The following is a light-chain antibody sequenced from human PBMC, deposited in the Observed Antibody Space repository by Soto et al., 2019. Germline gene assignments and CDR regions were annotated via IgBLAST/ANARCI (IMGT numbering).Light chain of an antibody. J-gene: IGLJ2*01. V-gene: IGLV2-14*03. CDR2: DVN. CDR3: SSYTTSSSVI. Sequence: ALTQPASVSGSPGQSIAISCNGTSSDIGTYDYVSWYQQHPGKAPKLMLFDVNHRPSGVSDRFFGSKSGNTASLTISGLQAEDEADYYCSSYTTSSSVIFGGGTKLTVL. CDR1: SSDIGTYDY.